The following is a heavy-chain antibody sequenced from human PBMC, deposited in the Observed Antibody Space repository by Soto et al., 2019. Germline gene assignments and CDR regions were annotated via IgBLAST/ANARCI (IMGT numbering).Heavy chain of an antibody. CDR3: ARALRGGSYGMDV. CDR2: IFYTGST. Sequence: QVQLQESGPGLVKPSQTLSLTCTVSGGSISSGGYYWSWIRQHPGKGLEWIGYIFYTGSTYYNPSLTSRVTTSADTSTHRSPLKLSAVPAADTAVYCCARALRGGSYGMDVWGQGTTVTVSS. V-gene: IGHV4-31*03. J-gene: IGHJ6*02. D-gene: IGHD3-10*01. CDR1: GGSISSGGYY.